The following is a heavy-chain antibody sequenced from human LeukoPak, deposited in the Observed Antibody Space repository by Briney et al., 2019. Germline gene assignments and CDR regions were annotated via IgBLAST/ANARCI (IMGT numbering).Heavy chain of an antibody. D-gene: IGHD3-16*01. CDR3: AKGGLRLGELDH. CDR1: GFTFSSYD. J-gene: IGHJ5*02. Sequence: GGSLRLSCAASGFTFSSYDMHWVRQATGKGLEWVSAIGTAGDTYYPGSVKGRFTISRENAKNSLYLQMNSQRAGDTAVYYCAKGGLRLGELDHWGQGTLVTVSS. V-gene: IGHV3-13*01. CDR2: IGTAGDT.